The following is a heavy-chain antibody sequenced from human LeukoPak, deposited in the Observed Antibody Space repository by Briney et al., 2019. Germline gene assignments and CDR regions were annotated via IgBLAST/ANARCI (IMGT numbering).Heavy chain of an antibody. CDR2: IDYSGST. Sequence: PSGTLSLTCAVSGGSMSSSNWWAWVRQPPGKGLEWIGTIDYSGSTYYNPSLKSRATISIDTSKNQFSLTLSPMTAADTAVYYCAREYTLYISGWFIDYWGQGTVVTVSS. CDR1: GGSMSSSNW. V-gene: IGHV4-4*02. CDR3: AREYTLYISGWFIDY. J-gene: IGHJ4*02. D-gene: IGHD6-19*01.